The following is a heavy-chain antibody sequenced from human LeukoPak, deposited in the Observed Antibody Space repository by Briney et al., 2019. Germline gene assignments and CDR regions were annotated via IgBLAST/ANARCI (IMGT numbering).Heavy chain of an antibody. V-gene: IGHV3-48*01. CDR2: ISGSSSTI. J-gene: IGHJ6*04. CDR1: GFTFSSYS. D-gene: IGHD1-14*01. Sequence: GGSLRLSCAASGFTFSSYSMSWVRQAPGKGLEWVSYISGSSSTIYYADSVKGRFTLSRDYAKNSLYLQMNSLRVEDTAVYYCAGGYPGGVWGRGTTVSVSS. CDR3: AGGYPGGV.